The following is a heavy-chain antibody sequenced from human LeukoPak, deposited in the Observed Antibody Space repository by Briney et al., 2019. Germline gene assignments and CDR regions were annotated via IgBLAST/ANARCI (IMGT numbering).Heavy chain of an antibody. D-gene: IGHD3-10*01. CDR3: ARDYSATGSFDY. Sequence: GGSLRHSCAASGFTFNSYWMNWVRQAPGKGLQWLANVKQDGSVKYYVDSVKGRFTISRDNAENSLHLQMNSLGADDTAVYYCARDYSATGSFDYWGQGTLVTVSS. J-gene: IGHJ4*02. CDR1: GFTFNSYW. V-gene: IGHV3-7*04. CDR2: VKQDGSVK.